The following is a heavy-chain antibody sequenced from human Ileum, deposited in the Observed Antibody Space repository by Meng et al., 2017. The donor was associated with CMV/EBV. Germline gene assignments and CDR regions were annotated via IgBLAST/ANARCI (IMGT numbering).Heavy chain of an antibody. J-gene: IGHJ4*02. CDR3: ARGTRSPDY. D-gene: IGHD2-8*01. V-gene: IGHV1-2*02. CDR2: INTDSGGT. Sequence: ASVKVSCKASGYIFTAYYIHWVRQAPGQGLEWMGWINTDSGGTSYSQKLQGRVTMTRDPSITTAYMELTSLRSEDTAVYYCARGTRSPDYWGQGTLVTVSS. CDR1: GYIFTAYY.